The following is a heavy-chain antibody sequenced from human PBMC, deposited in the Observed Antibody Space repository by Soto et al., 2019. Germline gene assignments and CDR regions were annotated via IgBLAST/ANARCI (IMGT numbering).Heavy chain of an antibody. J-gene: IGHJ4*02. CDR2: ISYDGSNK. CDR3: AKPNPHLSDFWSGSLFDY. Sequence: QVQLEESGGGVVQPGRSLRLSCAASGFTFSSYGMHWVRQAPGKGLEWVALISYDGSNKYYADSVKGRFTISRDNSKNTLYLQMNSLGAEDTAVYYCAKPNPHLSDFWSGSLFDYWGQGTLVTVSS. D-gene: IGHD3-3*01. V-gene: IGHV3-30*18. CDR1: GFTFSSYG.